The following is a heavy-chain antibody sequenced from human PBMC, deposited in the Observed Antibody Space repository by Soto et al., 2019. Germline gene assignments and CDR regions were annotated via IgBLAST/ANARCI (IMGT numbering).Heavy chain of an antibody. V-gene: IGHV3-49*03. D-gene: IGHD5-12*01. CDR3: PRLPPERYSAYDLPMDV. J-gene: IGHJ6*02. CDR1: GFACGDFA. CDR2: ITSKKYGGTP. Sequence: GGSLRLSCITSGFACGDFAMTWFRQAPGKGLEWVGFITSKKYGGTPQYAASVKGRFSISRGDSKSIAYLQMNNLKTDDTAVYYCPRLPPERYSAYDLPMDVWGQGTTVTVSS.